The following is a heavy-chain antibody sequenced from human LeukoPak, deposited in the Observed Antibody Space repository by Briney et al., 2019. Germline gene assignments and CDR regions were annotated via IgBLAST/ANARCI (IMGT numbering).Heavy chain of an antibody. D-gene: IGHD6-19*01. Sequence: PGGSLRLSCAASGFTFSSYSMNWVRQAPGKGLEWVSSISSGSSYIYYADSVKGRFTISRDNAKNSLYLQMNSLRAEDTAVYYCASGYSSGSDAFDIWGQGTMVTVSS. V-gene: IGHV3-21*01. CDR2: ISSGSSYI. CDR1: GFTFSSYS. CDR3: ASGYSSGSDAFDI. J-gene: IGHJ3*02.